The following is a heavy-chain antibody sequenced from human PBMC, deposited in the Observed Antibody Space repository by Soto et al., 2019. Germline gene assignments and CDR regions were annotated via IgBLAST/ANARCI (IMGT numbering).Heavy chain of an antibody. CDR1: GGSISSGGYY. J-gene: IGHJ5*02. D-gene: IGHD3-10*01. CDR2: IYYSGST. CDR3: ARVQYYGSGSPNWFDP. V-gene: IGHV4-31*03. Sequence: SETLSLTCTVSGGSISSGGYYWSWIRQHPGKGLEWIGYIYYSGSTYYNPSLKSRVTISVDTSKNQFSLKLSSVTAADTAVYYCARVQYYGSGSPNWFDPWGQGTLVTVSS.